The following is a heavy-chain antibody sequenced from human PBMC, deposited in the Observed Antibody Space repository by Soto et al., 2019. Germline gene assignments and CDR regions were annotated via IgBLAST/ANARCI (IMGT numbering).Heavy chain of an antibody. CDR2: IYYSGST. D-gene: IGHD3-10*01. CDR3: ARSITMVGPPRNWFDP. V-gene: IGHV4-31*03. Sequence: PSETLSLTCTVSGGSISSGGYYWSWIRQHPGKGLEWIGYIYYSGSTYNNPSPKSRVTISVHTSKNQFSLKLSSVTAADTAAYYCARSITMVGPPRNWFDPWGQGTLVTVSS. J-gene: IGHJ5*02. CDR1: GGSISSGGYY.